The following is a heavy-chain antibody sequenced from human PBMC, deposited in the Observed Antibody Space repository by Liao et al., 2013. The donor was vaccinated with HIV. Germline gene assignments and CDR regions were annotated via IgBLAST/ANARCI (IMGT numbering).Heavy chain of an antibody. D-gene: IGHD1/OR15-1a*01. J-gene: IGHJ3*02. V-gene: IGHV4-4*07. CDR2: IYNSGTT. CDR3: ARRPHPSSGGTRRYAFDI. CDR1: GGSISGYY. Sequence: QVQLQESGPGLVKPSETLSLTCTVSGGSISGYYWSWIRQPAGKGLEWIGRIYNSGTTNYNPSLKSRVTMSVDTSKNQFSLKLSSVTAADTAVYYCARRPHPSSGGTRRYAFDIWGQGTMVTVSS.